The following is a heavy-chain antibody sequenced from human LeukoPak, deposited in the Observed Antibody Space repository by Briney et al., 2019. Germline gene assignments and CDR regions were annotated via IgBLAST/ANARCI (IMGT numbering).Heavy chain of an antibody. D-gene: IGHD4-17*01. Sequence: ASVKVSCKASGYTFTGYYMHWVRQAPGQGLEWMGRINPNSGGTNSAQKFQGRVTMTRDTSISTAYMELSRLRSDDTAVYYCARNYGDLRRGAFDIWGQGTMVTVSS. CDR1: GYTFTGYY. V-gene: IGHV1-2*02. CDR2: INPNSGGT. CDR3: ARNYGDLRRGAFDI. J-gene: IGHJ3*02.